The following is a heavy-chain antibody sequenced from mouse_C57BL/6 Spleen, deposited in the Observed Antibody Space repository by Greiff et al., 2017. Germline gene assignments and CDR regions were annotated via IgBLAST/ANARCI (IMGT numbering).Heavy chain of an antibody. D-gene: IGHD1-1*01. CDR2: INPNNGGT. Sequence: EVKLVESGPELVKPGASVKIPCKASGYTFTDYNMDWVKQSHGKSLEWIGDINPNNGGTIYNQKFKGKATLTVDKSSSTAYMELRSLTSEDTAVYYCARAFYYYGSSYYFDYWGQGTTLTVSS. CDR3: ARAFYYYGSSYYFDY. V-gene: IGHV1-18*01. CDR1: GYTFTDYN. J-gene: IGHJ2*01.